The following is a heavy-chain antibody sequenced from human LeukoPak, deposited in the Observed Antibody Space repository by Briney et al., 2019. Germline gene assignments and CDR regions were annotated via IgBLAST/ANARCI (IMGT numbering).Heavy chain of an antibody. CDR1: GGSISSSSYY. CDR3: AILGYCSSTSCTRGYYYMDV. J-gene: IGHJ6*03. V-gene: IGHV4-39*01. CDR2: IYYSGST. D-gene: IGHD2-2*01. Sequence: PSETLSLTCTVSGGSISSSSYYWGWIRQPPGKGLEWFGCIYYSGSTYYNPSLKSRVTISVDTSKNQFSLKLSSVTAADTAVYYCAILGYCSSTSCTRGYYYMDVWGKGTTVTISS.